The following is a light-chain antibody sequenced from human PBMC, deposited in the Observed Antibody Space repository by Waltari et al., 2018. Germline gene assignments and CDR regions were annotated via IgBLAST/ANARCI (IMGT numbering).Light chain of an antibody. CDR1: QSVSSN. V-gene: IGKV3-15*01. Sequence: ETVMTQSPATLSVSPGERATLSCRASQSVSSNLAWYQQKPGQAPRLLIYGASTRATGIPARFSGSGSGTEFTLTISSPQSEDFAVYYCQQYNNWPRTFGPGTKVDIK. J-gene: IGKJ3*01. CDR2: GAS. CDR3: QQYNNWPRT.